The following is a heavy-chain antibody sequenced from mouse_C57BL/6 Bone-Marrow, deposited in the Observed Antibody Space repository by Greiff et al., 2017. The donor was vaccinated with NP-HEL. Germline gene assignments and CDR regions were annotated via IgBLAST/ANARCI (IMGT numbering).Heavy chain of an antibody. V-gene: IGHV1-26*01. Sequence: EVQLQQSGPELVKPGASVKISCKASGYTFTDYYMNWVKQSHGKSLEWIGDINPNNGGTSYNQKFKGKVTLTVDKSSSTAYMELRSLTSEDSAVYYCARREYYGSSSWFAYWGQGTLVTVSA. CDR1: GYTFTDYY. CDR2: INPNNGGT. D-gene: IGHD1-1*01. J-gene: IGHJ3*01. CDR3: ARREYYGSSSWFAY.